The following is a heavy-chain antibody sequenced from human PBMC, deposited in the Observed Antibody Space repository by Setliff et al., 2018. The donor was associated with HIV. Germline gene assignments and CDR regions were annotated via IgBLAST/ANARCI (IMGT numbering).Heavy chain of an antibody. J-gene: IGHJ4*02. CDR3: ARDVGRDGYCFDH. D-gene: IGHD5-12*01. CDR2: ISAHNGRI. Sequence: ASVKVSCKASGYTFTNYGISWVRQAPGQGLEWMGWISAHNGRINYAQKFQGRVTMTTDRSTSTAYMELRSLRSDDTAVYYCARDVGRDGYCFDHWGQGTLVTVSS. V-gene: IGHV1-18*01. CDR1: GYTFTNYG.